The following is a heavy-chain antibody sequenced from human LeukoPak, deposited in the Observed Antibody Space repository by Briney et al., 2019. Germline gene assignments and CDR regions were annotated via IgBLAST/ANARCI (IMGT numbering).Heavy chain of an antibody. Sequence: GGSLRLSCAASGFTFSDYAMSWVRQAPGKGLEWVSGFSGSGGSTFYTDSVKGRFTISRDNSKNTLYLQMNSLKTEDTAVYYCTARSRTTGTVEYWGQGTLVTVSS. CDR1: GFTFSDYA. V-gene: IGHV3-23*01. CDR2: FSGSGGST. CDR3: TARSRTTGTVEY. J-gene: IGHJ4*02. D-gene: IGHD1-1*01.